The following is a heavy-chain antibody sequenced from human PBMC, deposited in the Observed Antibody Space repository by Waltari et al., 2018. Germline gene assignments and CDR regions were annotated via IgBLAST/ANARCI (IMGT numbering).Heavy chain of an antibody. V-gene: IGHV3-53*01. CDR3: TRDVTGYYYFDL. Sequence: EVQLVESGGGLIQPGGSLRLSCAAYGVTVRGHYLSWVRQAPGKGLEWVSVINSGGDTHYADSVKGRFTISRDNSKNTMYLQMNTLRAEDTALYYCTRDVTGYYYFDLWGRGTLVTVSS. J-gene: IGHJ2*01. CDR1: GVTVRGHY. CDR2: INSGGDT.